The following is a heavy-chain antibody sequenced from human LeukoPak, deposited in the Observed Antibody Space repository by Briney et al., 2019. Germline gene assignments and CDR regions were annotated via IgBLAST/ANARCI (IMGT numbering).Heavy chain of an antibody. D-gene: IGHD3-22*01. Sequence: ASVKVSCKASGYTFTSYDINWVRQATGQGLEWMGWMNPNSDNTGYAQKFQGRVTMTRNTSISTAYMELSSLRSEDTAVYYCARAGYYHPYYYYYMDVWGKGTTVTISS. V-gene: IGHV1-8*01. CDR2: MNPNSDNT. CDR3: ARAGYYHPYYYYYMDV. J-gene: IGHJ6*03. CDR1: GYTFTSYD.